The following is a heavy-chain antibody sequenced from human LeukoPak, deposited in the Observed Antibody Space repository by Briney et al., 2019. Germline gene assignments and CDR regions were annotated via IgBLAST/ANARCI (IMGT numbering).Heavy chain of an antibody. D-gene: IGHD2-15*01. CDR3: ARGTPKYCSGGSCTDAFDI. Sequence: GASVKVSCKAFGGTFSSYAISWVRQAPGQGLEWMGRIIPILGIANYAQKFQGRVTITADKSTSTAYMELSSLRSEDTAVYYCARGTPKYCSGGSCTDAFDIWGQGTMVTVSS. CDR1: GGTFSSYA. V-gene: IGHV1-69*04. J-gene: IGHJ3*02. CDR2: IIPILGIA.